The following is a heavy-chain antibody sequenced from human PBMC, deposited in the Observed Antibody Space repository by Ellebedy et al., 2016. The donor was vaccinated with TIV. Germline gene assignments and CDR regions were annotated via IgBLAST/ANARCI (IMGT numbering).Heavy chain of an antibody. J-gene: IGHJ5*02. V-gene: IGHV3-7*01. Sequence: GGSLRLSCAASGFNFRSYWMTWVRQAPGKGLEWVAKIRQEGDEIYYVESVKGRFTISRDNSENTLYLQMDSLRPEDTAIYYCARDPGGGGDYGDNWFDPWGQGTLVTVSS. CDR1: GFNFRSYW. D-gene: IGHD4-17*01. CDR2: IRQEGDEI. CDR3: ARDPGGGGDYGDNWFDP.